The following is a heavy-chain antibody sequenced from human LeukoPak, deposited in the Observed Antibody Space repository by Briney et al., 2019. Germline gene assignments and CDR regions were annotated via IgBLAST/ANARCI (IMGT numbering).Heavy chain of an antibody. V-gene: IGHV3-23*01. Sequence: GGSLRLSCAASGLTFSSYAMAWVRQAPGKGLEWVSSTTDSGIRTYYADSVKGRFIISRDNSKNTLYLQMNSLRAEDTAVYYCARRITMTPGYFDCWGQGTLVTVSS. CDR1: GLTFSSYA. CDR2: TTDSGIRT. J-gene: IGHJ4*02. D-gene: IGHD3-22*01. CDR3: ARRITMTPGYFDC.